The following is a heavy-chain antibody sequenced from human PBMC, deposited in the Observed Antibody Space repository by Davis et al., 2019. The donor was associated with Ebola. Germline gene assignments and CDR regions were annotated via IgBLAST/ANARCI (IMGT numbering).Heavy chain of an antibody. CDR3: AKALGYCSTIACYRNDAFDM. V-gene: IGHV3-30*02. Sequence: GGSLRLSCAASGFTFSSYGMHWVRQAPGKGLEWVAFIRYDGSNEHYAVDGSNKYYADFVKGRFTISRDNSKNTLYLQVSSLRGDDTAVYYCAKALGYCSTIACYRNDAFDMWGQGTMVTVSS. CDR1: GFTFSSYG. CDR2: IRYDGSNEHYAVDGSNK. D-gene: IGHD2-2*01. J-gene: IGHJ3*02.